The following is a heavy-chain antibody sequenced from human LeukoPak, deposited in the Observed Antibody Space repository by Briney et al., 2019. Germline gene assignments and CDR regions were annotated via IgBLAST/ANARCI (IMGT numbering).Heavy chain of an antibody. CDR2: INHSGST. V-gene: IGHV4-34*01. CDR1: GGSFSGYY. CDR3: ARARVRGSNLDY. J-gene: IGHJ4*02. D-gene: IGHD3-16*01. Sequence: SETLSLTCAVYGGSFSGYYWSWIRQPPGKGLEWIGEINHSGSTNYNPSLKSRVTISVDTSKNQFSLKLSSVTAADTAVYYCARARVRGSNLDYWGQGTLVTVSS.